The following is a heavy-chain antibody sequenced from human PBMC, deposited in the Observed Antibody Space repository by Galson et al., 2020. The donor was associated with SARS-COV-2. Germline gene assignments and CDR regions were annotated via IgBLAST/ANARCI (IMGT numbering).Heavy chain of an antibody. J-gene: IGHJ4*02. CDR2: LSHDGSVT. CDR1: GFTFSNYW. Sequence: GGSLRLSCAASGFTFSNYWMHWVRQAPGKGLEWVSRLSHDGSVTTYADSVKGRFTISRDNTKNTLYLEMNSLRVEDTAVYYCARNVPGAAAAYWVQGSLVTVSS. CDR3: ARNVPGAAAAY. V-gene: IGHV3-74*01. D-gene: IGHD6-13*01.